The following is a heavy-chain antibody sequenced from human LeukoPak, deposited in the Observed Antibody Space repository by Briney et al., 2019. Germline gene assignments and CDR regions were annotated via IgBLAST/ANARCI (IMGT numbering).Heavy chain of an antibody. CDR3: ARSGRDGSGYYLRYFDY. Sequence: SETLSLTCTVSGGSISSSSYYWGWIRQPPGKGLEWIGSIYYSGSTYYNPSLKSRVTISVDTSRKQFFLRLSSVTAADTAMYYCARSGRDGSGYYLRYFDYWGQGSLVIVSS. CDR2: IYYSGST. D-gene: IGHD3-22*01. J-gene: IGHJ4*02. CDR1: GGSISSSSYY. V-gene: IGHV4-39*07.